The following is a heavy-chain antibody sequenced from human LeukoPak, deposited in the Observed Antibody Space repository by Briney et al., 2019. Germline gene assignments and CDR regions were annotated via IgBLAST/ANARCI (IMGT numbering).Heavy chain of an antibody. V-gene: IGHV3-23*01. Sequence: GGSLRLSCAASGFTFSSYGMSWVRQAQGKGLEWVSGISPSGGITYYTDSVKGRFTISRDNSKNTQSLQMNSLRAEDTAVYYCAKDDDWGRYKHWGQGTLVTVSS. CDR3: AKDDDWGRYKH. CDR1: GFTFSSYG. J-gene: IGHJ1*01. CDR2: ISPSGGIT. D-gene: IGHD3-16*01.